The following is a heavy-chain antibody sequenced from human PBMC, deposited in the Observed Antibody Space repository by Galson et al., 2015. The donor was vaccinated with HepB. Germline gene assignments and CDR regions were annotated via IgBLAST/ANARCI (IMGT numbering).Heavy chain of an antibody. Sequence: SVKVSCKASGYTFTSYGISWVRQAPGQGLEWMGWISAYNGNTNYAQKLQGRVTMTTDTSTSTAYMELRSLRSDDTAVYYCAREAYYYDSSEQFDPWGQGTLVTVSS. CDR1: GYTFTSYG. J-gene: IGHJ5*02. CDR3: AREAYYYDSSEQFDP. CDR2: ISAYNGNT. D-gene: IGHD3-22*01. V-gene: IGHV1-18*04.